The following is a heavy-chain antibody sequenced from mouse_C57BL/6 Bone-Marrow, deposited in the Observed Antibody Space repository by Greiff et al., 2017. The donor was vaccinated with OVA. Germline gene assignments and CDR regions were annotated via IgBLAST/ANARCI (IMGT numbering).Heavy chain of an antibody. J-gene: IGHJ4*01. CDR2: INYDGSST. Sequence: VKLVESEGGLVQPGSSMKLSCTASGFTFSDYYMAWVRQVPEKGLEWVANINYDGSSTYYLDSLKSRFIISRDNAKNILYLQMSSLKSEDTATYYCARVSWDYAMDYWGQGTSVTVSS. CDR3: ARVSWDYAMDY. V-gene: IGHV5-16*01. CDR1: GFTFSDYY.